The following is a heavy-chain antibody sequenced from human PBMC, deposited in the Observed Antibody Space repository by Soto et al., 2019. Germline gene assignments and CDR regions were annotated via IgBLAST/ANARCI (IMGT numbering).Heavy chain of an antibody. CDR3: AHAITMIADALDAFHL. Sequence: QITLKESGPTLVKPTQTLTLTCTFSGFSLSTSGVGVGWIRQPPGKALEWLALIYWDDDKRYSPSLKSRLTITNDTSKTPVVPTLTNMYPVDTAPYYCAHAITMIADALDAFHLCGQGTMVTVSS. CDR2: IYWDDDK. CDR1: GFSLSTSGVG. J-gene: IGHJ3*01. D-gene: IGHD3-22*01. V-gene: IGHV2-5*02.